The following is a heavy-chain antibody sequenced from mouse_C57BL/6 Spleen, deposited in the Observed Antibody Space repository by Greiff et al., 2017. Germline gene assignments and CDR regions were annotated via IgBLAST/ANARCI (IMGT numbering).Heavy chain of an antibody. CDR2: IYPGSGST. D-gene: IGHD1-1*01. CDR1: GYTFTSYW. J-gene: IGHJ1*03. Sequence: VQLQESGAELVKPGASVKMSCKASGYTFTSYWITWVKQRPGQGLEWIGDIYPGSGSTNYNEKFKSKATLTVDTSSSTAYMQLSSLTSEDSAVYYCAREATVVADWYFDVWGTGTTVTVSS. CDR3: AREATVVADWYFDV. V-gene: IGHV1-55*01.